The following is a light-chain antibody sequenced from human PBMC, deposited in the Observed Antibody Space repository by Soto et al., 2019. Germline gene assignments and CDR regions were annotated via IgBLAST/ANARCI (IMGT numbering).Light chain of an antibody. V-gene: IGKV3-15*01. Sequence: EIVMTQSPASLSVSAGERATISCRASQSVSSDLAWYQQKPGQAPRLLIYAASTRATGIPPRFSGSGSGTEYTLTISSLQSEDFAAYYCQQYNNLPPLTFGGGTKVEIK. J-gene: IGKJ4*01. CDR2: AAS. CDR1: QSVSSD. CDR3: QQYNNLPPLT.